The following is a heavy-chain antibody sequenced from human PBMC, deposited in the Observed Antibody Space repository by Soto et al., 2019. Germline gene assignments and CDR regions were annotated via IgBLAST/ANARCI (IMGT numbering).Heavy chain of an antibody. CDR3: AKDLTRQLAYWLDP. Sequence: ASVKVSCKASGFSFAGYYIHWLRQAPGQGLEWMGWINAHSGGTEYAQKFQGRVTLTRDTSIATAYLTLTSLTSDDTALYYCAKDLTRQLAYWLDPWGQGTQVTVSS. CDR1: GFSFAGYY. J-gene: IGHJ5*02. CDR2: INAHSGGT. D-gene: IGHD6-6*01. V-gene: IGHV1-2*02.